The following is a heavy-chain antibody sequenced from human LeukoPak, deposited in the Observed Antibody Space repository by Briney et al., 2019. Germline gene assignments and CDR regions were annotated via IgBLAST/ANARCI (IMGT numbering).Heavy chain of an antibody. CDR2: IIPILGIA. V-gene: IGHV1-69*04. J-gene: IGHJ6*02. D-gene: IGHD3-3*01. CDR1: GYTFTSYG. CDR3: ARGRITIFDYYGMDV. Sequence: ASVKVSCKASGYTFTSYGISWVRQAPGQGLEWMGRIIPILGIANYAQKFQGRVTITADKSTSTAYMELSSLRSEDTAVYYCARGRITIFDYYGMDVWGQGTTVTVSS.